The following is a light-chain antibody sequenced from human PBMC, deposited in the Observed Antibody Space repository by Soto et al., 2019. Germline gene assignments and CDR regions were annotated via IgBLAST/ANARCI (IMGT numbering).Light chain of an antibody. CDR2: VAS. J-gene: IGKJ1*01. Sequence: DIQMTQSPSSLSASVGDRVTVTCRASQGISNYLAWYQQQPGKVPKLLIYVASTLQLGVPSRFSGSGSGTDFTLTISSLQPEDVATDYCQKYNSGPWTFGQGTKVEIK. CDR3: QKYNSGPWT. V-gene: IGKV1-27*01. CDR1: QGISNY.